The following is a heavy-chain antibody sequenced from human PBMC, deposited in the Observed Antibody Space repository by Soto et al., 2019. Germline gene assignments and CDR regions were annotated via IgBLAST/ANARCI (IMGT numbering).Heavy chain of an antibody. CDR3: ATNSQWLSGYLFPGMEV. CDR2: INVGGDTR. Sequence: GGSLRRSCAAAGFMCSSYEFNWVRLAPGKVLESVSYINVGGDTRHYADSVRGRFTISRDDAKGSLYLQMDSLRVEDMAVYFCATNSQWLSGYLFPGMEVWSQGTSVTVSS. V-gene: IGHV3-48*03. D-gene: IGHD3-22*01. J-gene: IGHJ6*01. CDR1: GFMCSSYE.